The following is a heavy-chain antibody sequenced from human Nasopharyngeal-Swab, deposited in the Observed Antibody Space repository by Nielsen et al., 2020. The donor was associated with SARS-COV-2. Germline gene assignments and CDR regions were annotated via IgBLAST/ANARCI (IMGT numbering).Heavy chain of an antibody. CDR1: GGSISSSSYY. Sequence: SETLCLTCTVSGGSISSSSYYWGWIRQPPGKGLEWIGSIYYSGSTYYNPSLKSRVTISVDTSKNQFSLKLSSVTAADTAVYYCASGVAAITMIVVVIRATWFDPWGQGTLVTVSS. CDR3: ASGVAAITMIVVVIRATWFDP. V-gene: IGHV4-39*01. CDR2: IYYSGST. J-gene: IGHJ5*02. D-gene: IGHD3-22*01.